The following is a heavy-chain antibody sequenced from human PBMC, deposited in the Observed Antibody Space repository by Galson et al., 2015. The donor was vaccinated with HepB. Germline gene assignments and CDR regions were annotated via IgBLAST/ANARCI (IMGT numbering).Heavy chain of an antibody. D-gene: IGHD4-11*01. V-gene: IGHV3-49*03. J-gene: IGHJ4*02. Sequence: SLRLSCAASGFIFNDDALSWFRQSPGKGLEWVGFMRSLAYGGTTEYAASVKGRFTISRDDSKSISYLQMNSLKPEDTAVYYCARAPIYSNRVYYSDYWGQGTLVTVSS. CDR3: ARAPIYSNRVYYSDY. CDR2: MRSLAYGGTT. CDR1: GFIFNDDA.